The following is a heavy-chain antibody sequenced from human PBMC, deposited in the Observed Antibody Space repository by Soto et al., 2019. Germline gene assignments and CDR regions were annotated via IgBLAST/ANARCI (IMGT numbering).Heavy chain of an antibody. Sequence: GGSLRLSCAASGFTFSSYAMHWVRQAPGKGLEWVAVISYDGSNKYYADSVKGRFTISRDNSKNTLYLQMNSLRAEDTAVYYCARPRDSSSSNPWGQGTLVTVSS. CDR3: ARPRDSSSSNP. D-gene: IGHD6-6*01. J-gene: IGHJ5*02. V-gene: IGHV3-30-3*01. CDR2: ISYDGSNK. CDR1: GFTFSSYA.